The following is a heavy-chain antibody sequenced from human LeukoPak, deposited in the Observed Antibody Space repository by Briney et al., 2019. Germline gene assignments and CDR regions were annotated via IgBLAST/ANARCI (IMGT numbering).Heavy chain of an antibody. D-gene: IGHD3-22*01. CDR2: INHSGST. V-gene: IGHV4-34*01. Sequence: PSETLSLTCAVYGGSFSGYYWSWIRQPPGKGLEWIGEINHSGSTNYNPSPKSRVTISVDTSKNQFSLKLSSVTAADTAVYYCARGGRLYYYDSSGYYIWGQGTLVTVSS. J-gene: IGHJ4*02. CDR3: ARGGRLYYYDSSGYYI. CDR1: GGSFSGYY.